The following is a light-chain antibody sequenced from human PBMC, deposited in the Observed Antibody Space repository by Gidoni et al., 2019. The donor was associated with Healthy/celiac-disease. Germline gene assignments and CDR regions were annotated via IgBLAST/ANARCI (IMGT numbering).Light chain of an antibody. V-gene: IGKV1-39*01. J-gene: IGKJ1*01. Sequence: DIQMTQSPSSLSASVGDRVTLTCRASQSISSYLNWYQQKPVKAPKLLIYAASSLQSGVPSRFRGSGSGTDFTLTISSLQPEDFATYYCQQSYSTPRTFGQGTKVEIK. CDR1: QSISSY. CDR3: QQSYSTPRT. CDR2: AAS.